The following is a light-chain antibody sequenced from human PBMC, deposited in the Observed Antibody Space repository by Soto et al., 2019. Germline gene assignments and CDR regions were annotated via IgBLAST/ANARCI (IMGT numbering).Light chain of an antibody. CDR2: EVS. J-gene: IGLJ3*02. CDR1: SSDVGGYNY. Sequence: QSVLTQPASVSGSPGQSITISCTGTSSDVGGYNYVSWYQQHPGKAPKLMIYEVSNRPSGVSNRFSGSKSGNTASLTISGLQAEDEADFHCCSYAGGGAWVFGGGTKLTVL. V-gene: IGLV2-14*01. CDR3: CSYAGGGAWV.